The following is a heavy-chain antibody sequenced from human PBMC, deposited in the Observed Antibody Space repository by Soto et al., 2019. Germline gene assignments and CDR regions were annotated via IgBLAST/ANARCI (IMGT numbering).Heavy chain of an antibody. CDR1: GGSISSYY. CDR3: ARDNGYSYGYTLDH. CDR2: IYYSGST. V-gene: IGHV4-59*01. J-gene: IGHJ4*02. D-gene: IGHD5-18*01. Sequence: SETLSLTCTVSGGSISSYYWSWIRQPPGKGLEWIGYIYYSGSTNYNPSLKSRVTISVDTSKNQFSLKLSSVTAADTAVYYCARDNGYSYGYTLDHWGQGTLVTVS.